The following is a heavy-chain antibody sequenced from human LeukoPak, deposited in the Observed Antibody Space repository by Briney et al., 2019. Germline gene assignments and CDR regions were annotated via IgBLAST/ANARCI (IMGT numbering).Heavy chain of an antibody. D-gene: IGHD3-10*02. V-gene: IGHV1-2*02. J-gene: IGHJ4*02. Sequence: GASVKVSCKAAGYTFTSYDLNWVRQASGQGLEWMGWMNPNVGGANFPQKFQGRVTETSDPAISAAYMELRRLRSDDTAVYYCARGVFGESLESWGQGTLVTVSS. CDR3: ARGVFGESLES. CDR1: GYTFTSYD. CDR2: MNPNVGGA.